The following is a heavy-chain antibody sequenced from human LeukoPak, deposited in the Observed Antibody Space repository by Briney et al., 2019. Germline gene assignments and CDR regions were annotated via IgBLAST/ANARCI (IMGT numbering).Heavy chain of an antibody. D-gene: IGHD3-3*01. V-gene: IGHV4-59*01. J-gene: IGHJ3*02. CDR2: IYYSGTT. CDR1: GGSISSFY. CDR3: ARAFPDNDFWSGYYPVAFDI. Sequence: SETLSLTCSVSGGSISSFYWSYIRQPPGKGLEWIGYIYYSGTTNYNPSLKSRVTISVDTSKNQFSLKLSSVTTADTAVYYCARAFPDNDFWSGYYPVAFDIWGQGTMVTVSS.